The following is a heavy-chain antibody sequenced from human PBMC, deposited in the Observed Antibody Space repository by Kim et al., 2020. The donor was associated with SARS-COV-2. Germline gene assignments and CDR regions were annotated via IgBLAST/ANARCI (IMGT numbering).Heavy chain of an antibody. J-gene: IGHJ4*02. D-gene: IGHD5-12*01. Sequence: DSVKGRLTIARDKSQNTLYLQMNNLRADESAVYYCARDNVPYSSWFYFDSWGQGSLVTVSS. V-gene: IGHV3-30*07. CDR3: ARDNVPYSSWFYFDS.